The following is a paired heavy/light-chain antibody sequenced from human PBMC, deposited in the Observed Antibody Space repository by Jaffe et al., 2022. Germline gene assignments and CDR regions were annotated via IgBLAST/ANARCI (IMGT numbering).Light chain of an antibody. J-gene: IGKJ4*01. V-gene: IGKV3-15*01. CDR2: GAS. CDR3: QQYNNWPPALT. CDR1: QSVSSN. Sequence: EIVMTQSPATLSVSPGERATLSCRASQSVSSNLAWYQQKPGQAPRLLIYGASTRATGIPARFSGSGSGTEFTLTISSLQSEDFAVYYCQQYNNWPPALTFGGGTKVEIK.
Heavy chain of an antibody. J-gene: IGHJ4*02. CDR2: IIPIFGTA. CDR1: GGTFSSYA. V-gene: IGHV1-69*05. Sequence: QVQLVQSGAEVKKPGSSVKVSCKASGGTFSSYAISWVRQAPGQGLEWMGGIIPIFGTANYAQKFQGRVTITTDESTSTAYMELSSLRSEDTAVYYCARGPMSSGYYGGVCYFDYWGQGTLVTVSS. CDR3: ARGPMSSGYYGGVCYFDY. D-gene: IGHD3-22*01.